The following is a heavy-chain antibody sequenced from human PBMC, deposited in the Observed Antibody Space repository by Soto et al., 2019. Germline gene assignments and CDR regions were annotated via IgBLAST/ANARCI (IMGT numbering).Heavy chain of an antibody. V-gene: IGHV1-3*01. CDR1: GYTFTSYA. J-gene: IGHJ4*02. Sequence: ASVKVSCKASGYTFTSYAMHWVRQAPGQRLEWMGWINAGNGNTKYSQKFQGWVTMTRDTSISTAYMELSRLRSDDTAVYYCARVQGSGSYLSYWGQGTLVTVSS. D-gene: IGHD3-10*01. CDR3: ARVQGSGSYLSY. CDR2: INAGNGNT.